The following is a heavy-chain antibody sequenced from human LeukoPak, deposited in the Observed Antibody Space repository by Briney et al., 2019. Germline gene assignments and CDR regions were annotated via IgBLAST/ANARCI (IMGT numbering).Heavy chain of an antibody. CDR3: AREGFGEWEQLPFVH. CDR2: IIPILGMA. J-gene: IGHJ4*02. Sequence: SVKVSCTSSGGTFSTYPIAWVRQAPGQGLEWMGRIIPILGMANYAQKFQGRVTFTAEESTSTAYMDLSSLTSEDTAVYYCAREGFGEWEQLPFVHWGQGTLVSVSS. CDR1: GGTFSTYP. D-gene: IGHD3-16*01. V-gene: IGHV1-69*04.